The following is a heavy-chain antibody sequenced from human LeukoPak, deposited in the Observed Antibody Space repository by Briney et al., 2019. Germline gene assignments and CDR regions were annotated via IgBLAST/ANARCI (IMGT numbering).Heavy chain of an antibody. J-gene: IGHJ4*02. D-gene: IGHD4-17*01. CDR2: INPNSGGT. CDR1: GYTFTGYY. CDR3: ARDGDYDTDFDY. Sequence: GSVKVSCKASGYTFTGYYMHWVRQAPGQGLEWMGRINPNSGGTNYAQKFQGRVTMTRDTSISTAYMEVSRLRFDDTAVYYCARDGDYDTDFDYWGQGTLVTVSS. V-gene: IGHV1-2*06.